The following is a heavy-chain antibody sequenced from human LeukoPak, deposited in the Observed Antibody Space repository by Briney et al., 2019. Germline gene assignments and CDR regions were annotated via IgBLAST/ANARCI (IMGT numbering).Heavy chain of an antibody. D-gene: IGHD3-22*01. CDR2: INPSGGST. Sequence: ASVKVSCKASGYTFTSYGISWVRQAPGQGLEWMGIINPSGGSTSYAQKFQGRVTMTRDTSTSTVYMELSSLRSEDTAVYYCARDDSSGYHWAYWGQGTLVTVSS. J-gene: IGHJ4*02. CDR3: ARDDSSGYHWAY. V-gene: IGHV1-46*01. CDR1: GYTFTSYG.